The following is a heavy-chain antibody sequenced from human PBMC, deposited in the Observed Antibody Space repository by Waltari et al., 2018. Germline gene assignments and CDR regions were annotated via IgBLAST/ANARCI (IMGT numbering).Heavy chain of an antibody. CDR1: GGSISSRIYY. J-gene: IGHJ4*02. CDR3: ARHGGQGSGSQSDY. CDR2: AYHNENA. Sequence: QLQLQESGPGLVKPSETLSLTCTVSGGSISSRIYYWGWIRQPPGKGLEWIGSAYHNENAHYNPSLESGVTRVVDMARNQFALELSAGTAADTAVYYCARHGGQGSGSQSDYWGQGSLVTVSS. D-gene: IGHD3-10*01. V-gene: IGHV4-39*01.